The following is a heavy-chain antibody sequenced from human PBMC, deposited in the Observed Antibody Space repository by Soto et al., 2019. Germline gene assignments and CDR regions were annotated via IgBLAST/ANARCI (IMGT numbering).Heavy chain of an antibody. CDR2: ISFDGNNK. CDR3: TRDGRAYYDSSGYWGYYFDY. J-gene: IGHJ4*02. D-gene: IGHD3-22*01. Sequence: PGGSLRLSCAASGFTFSSYAMHWVRQAPGKGLEWVAVISFDGNNKYYADSVKGRFTISRDNSKNTLYLQMNSLRAEDTAVYYCTRDGRAYYDSSGYWGYYFDYWGQGTLVTVSS. V-gene: IGHV3-30-3*01. CDR1: GFTFSSYA.